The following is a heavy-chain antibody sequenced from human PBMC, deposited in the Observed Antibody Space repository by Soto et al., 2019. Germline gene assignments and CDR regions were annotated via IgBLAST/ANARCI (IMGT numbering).Heavy chain of an antibody. V-gene: IGHV1-69*13. CDR1: GGTFSSYA. Sequence: SVKVSCKASGGTFSSYAISWVRQAPGQGLEWVGGIIPIFGTANYAQKFQGRVTITADESTSTAYMELSSLRSEDTAVYYCARGIAAAGTGRWYFDRWGRGTLVTVSS. J-gene: IGHJ2*01. CDR3: ARGIAAAGTGRWYFDR. CDR2: IIPIFGTA. D-gene: IGHD6-13*01.